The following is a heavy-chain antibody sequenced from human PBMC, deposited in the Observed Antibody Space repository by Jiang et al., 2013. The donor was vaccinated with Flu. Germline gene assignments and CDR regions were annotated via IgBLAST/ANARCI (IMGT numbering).Heavy chain of an antibody. J-gene: IGHJ5*02. CDR3: TRAEGEFDP. D-gene: IGHD1-26*01. CDR1: GYTFTTYP. Sequence: EVKKPGASVKVSCKASGYTFTTYPIHWIRQTPGQSLEWMGWINVGNGNTKYSQKFQGRLTITRDTSASTAYMDLRSLRSEDTAVYYCTRAEGEFDPWGQGTLVTVSS. CDR2: INVGNGNT. V-gene: IGHV1-3*01.